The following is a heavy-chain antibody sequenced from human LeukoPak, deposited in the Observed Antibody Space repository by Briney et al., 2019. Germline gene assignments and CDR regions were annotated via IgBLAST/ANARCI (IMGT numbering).Heavy chain of an antibody. CDR2: IIPIFGTA. D-gene: IGHD3-3*01. CDR3: ARSPTYYDFWSGPFDY. J-gene: IGHJ4*02. V-gene: IGHV1-69*13. CDR1: GGTFSSYA. Sequence: SVKVSCKASGGTFSSYAISWVRQAPGQGLEWMGGIIPIFGTANYAQKFQGRVTITADESTSTAYMELSSLRSEDTAVYYCARSPTYYDFWSGPFDYWGQGTLVTVSS.